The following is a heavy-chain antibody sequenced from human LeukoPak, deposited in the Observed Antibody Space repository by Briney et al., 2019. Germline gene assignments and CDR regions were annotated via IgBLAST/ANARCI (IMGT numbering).Heavy chain of an antibody. CDR2: ISSSSSYI. D-gene: IGHD5-12*01. CDR3: ARDGVATFDY. Sequence: GGSLRLSCAASGFTFSSYYMSWVRQAPGKGLEWVSSISSSSSYIYYADSVKGRFTISRDNAKNSLYLQMNSLRAEDTAVYYCARDGVATFDYWGQGTLVTVSS. V-gene: IGHV3-21*01. CDR1: GFTFSSYY. J-gene: IGHJ4*02.